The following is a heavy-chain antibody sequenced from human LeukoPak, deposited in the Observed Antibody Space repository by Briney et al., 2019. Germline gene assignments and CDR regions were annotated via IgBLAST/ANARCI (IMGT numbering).Heavy chain of an antibody. CDR2: IYPGDSET. CDR1: GYKFINYW. V-gene: IGHV5-51*01. CDR3: ARGGPETATITGPFDY. D-gene: IGHD5-12*01. J-gene: IGHJ4*02. Sequence: GESLKISCKDSGYKFINYWIGWVRQKPGKGLEWMGIIYPGDSETRYSPSFQGQVTISADKSISTAFLQWSSLKASDTAIYYCARGGPETATITGPFDYWGQGTLVTVSS.